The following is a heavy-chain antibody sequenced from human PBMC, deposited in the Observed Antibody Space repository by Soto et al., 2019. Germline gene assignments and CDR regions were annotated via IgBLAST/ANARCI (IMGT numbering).Heavy chain of an antibody. J-gene: IGHJ5*02. CDR1: GGSISSYY. CDR2: IYYSGST. V-gene: IGHV4-59*08. Sequence: SETLSLTCTVSGGSISSYYWSWIRQPPGKGLEWIGYIYYSGSTNYNPSLKSRVTISVDTSKNQFSLKLSSVTAADTAVYYCARHTIHSNLPEWLGQDLRVVGNWLDPWGQGTLVTVSS. CDR3: ARHTIHSNLPEWLGQDLRVVGNWLDP. D-gene: IGHD4-4*01.